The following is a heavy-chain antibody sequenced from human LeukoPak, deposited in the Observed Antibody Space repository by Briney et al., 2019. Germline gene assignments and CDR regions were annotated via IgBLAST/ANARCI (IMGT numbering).Heavy chain of an antibody. J-gene: IGHJ4*02. D-gene: IGHD6-19*01. Sequence: GGSLRLSCAASRFTFSSYAMSWVRQAPGKGLEWVSAISGSGGSTYYADSVKGRFTISRDNSKNALYLQMNSLRAEDTAVYYCAKLSGYSSGWYPSWGQGTLVTVFS. CDR2: ISGSGGST. CDR1: RFTFSSYA. V-gene: IGHV3-23*01. CDR3: AKLSGYSSGWYPS.